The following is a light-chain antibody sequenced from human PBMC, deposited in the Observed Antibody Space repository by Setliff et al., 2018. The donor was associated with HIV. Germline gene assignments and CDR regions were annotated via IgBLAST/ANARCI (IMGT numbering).Light chain of an antibody. CDR3: QSYDSNNHVV. CDR1: SGSIASNY. J-gene: IGLJ2*01. CDR2: EDN. V-gene: IGLV6-57*01. Sequence: NFMLTQPHSVSESPGKTVTISCTRSSGSIASNYVQWYQQRPGSSPTTVIYEDNQIPSGVPDRFSGSIDSSSNSASLTISGLKTEDEADYYCQSYDSNNHVVFGGGTKVTVL.